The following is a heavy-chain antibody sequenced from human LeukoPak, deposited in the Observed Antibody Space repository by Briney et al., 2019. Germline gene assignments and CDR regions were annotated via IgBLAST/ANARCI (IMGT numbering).Heavy chain of an antibody. CDR3: ATGQWWLRTSLDY. CDR1: GYTLTLLS. J-gene: IGHJ4*02. V-gene: IGHV1-24*01. D-gene: IGHD5-12*01. Sequence: GAAVKVSFKVSGYTLTLLSMHWGRQAPGKGHEWMGSFDREDGETIYALKLQDRLTVTEETSTDTAYMELRRLRSEDTAVYYCATGQWWLRTSLDYWGQGTLVTVSS. CDR2: FDREDGET.